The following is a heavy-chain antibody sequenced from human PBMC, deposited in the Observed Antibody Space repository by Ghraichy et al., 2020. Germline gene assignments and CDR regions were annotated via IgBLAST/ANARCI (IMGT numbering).Heavy chain of an antibody. V-gene: IGHV4-31*03. CDR2: IYYSGST. D-gene: IGHD2-2*02. J-gene: IGHJ6*02. CDR1: GGSISSGGYY. Sequence: SDTLSLTCTVSGGSISSGGYYWSWIRQHPGKGLEWIGYIYYSGSTYYNPSLKSRVTISVDTSKNQFSLKLSSVTAADTAVYYCARDVIVVVPAAIGDSYGSGMDVWGQGTTVTVSS. CDR3: ARDVIVVVPAAIGDSYGSGMDV.